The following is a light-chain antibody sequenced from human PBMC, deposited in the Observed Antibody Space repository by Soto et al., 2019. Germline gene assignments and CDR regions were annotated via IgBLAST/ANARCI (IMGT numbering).Light chain of an antibody. CDR2: EVS. V-gene: IGLV2-8*01. CDR3: NSYGGNTNVV. Sequence: QSVLTQPPSASGSPGQSVTISCTGTSSDVGSYDFVSWYQQHPGKAPKILIYEVSKRASGVPDRFSGSKSGNTASLTVSGLQPDDEADYYCNSYGGNTNVVFGGGTKLTVL. CDR1: SSDVGSYDF. J-gene: IGLJ2*01.